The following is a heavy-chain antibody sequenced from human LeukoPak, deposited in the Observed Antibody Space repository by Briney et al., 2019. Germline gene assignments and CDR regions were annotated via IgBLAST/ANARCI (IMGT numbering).Heavy chain of an antibody. Sequence: SETLSLTCTVSGGSISSSSYYWGWIRQPPGKGLEWIGSIYYSGSTYYNPSLKGRVTISVDTSKNQFSLKLSSVTAADTAVYYCATYYDSSGYKLDYWGQGTLVTVSS. CDR2: IYYSGST. CDR1: GGSISSSSYY. D-gene: IGHD3-22*01. V-gene: IGHV4-39*01. J-gene: IGHJ4*02. CDR3: ATYYDSSGYKLDY.